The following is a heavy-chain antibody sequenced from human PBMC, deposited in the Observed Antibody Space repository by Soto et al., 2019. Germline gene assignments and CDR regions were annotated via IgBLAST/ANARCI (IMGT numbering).Heavy chain of an antibody. CDR1: GGSISSGDYY. CDR3: AARAPRTDFWSGYYGVYFDL. V-gene: IGHV4-30-4*01. Sequence: QVQLQESGPGLVKPSQTLSLTCTVSGGSISSGDYYWSWIRQPPGKGLEWIGYIYYSGSTYYNPSLKSRVTISVDTSKNQFSLKLSSVTAADTAVYYCAARAPRTDFWSGYYGVYFDLWGRGTLVTVSS. CDR2: IYYSGST. D-gene: IGHD3-3*01. J-gene: IGHJ2*01.